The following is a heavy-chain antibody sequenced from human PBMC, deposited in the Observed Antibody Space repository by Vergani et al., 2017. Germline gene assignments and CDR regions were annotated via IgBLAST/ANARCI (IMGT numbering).Heavy chain of an antibody. CDR1: GGSISSGDHC. CDR2: IFYSGTT. CDR3: ARLTMIVVALDY. D-gene: IGHD3-22*01. V-gene: IGHV4-31*11. Sequence: QVQLQESGPGVVKPSQTLSLTCAVSGGSISSGDHCWTWIRQRPGKGLEWIGYIFYSGTTYDNPSLRSRLTISVDTSQNQFSLKLSSVTAADTAVYYCARLTMIVVALDYWGQGTLVTVSS. J-gene: IGHJ4*02.